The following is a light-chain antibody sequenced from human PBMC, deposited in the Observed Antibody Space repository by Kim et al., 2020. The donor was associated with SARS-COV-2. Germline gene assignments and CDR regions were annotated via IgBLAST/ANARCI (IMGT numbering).Light chain of an antibody. CDR2: AAS. CDR3: QQRDITPYT. J-gene: IGKJ2*01. Sequence: DIQMTQSPSSLSASVGDRVTITCRASRSIGNHLNWYQQRPGKAPNLLIYAASNLQTGVSSRFSGSESGTDFTLSIRNLQPEDSATYYCQQRDITPYTFGQGTKLEIK. V-gene: IGKV1-39*01. CDR1: RSIGNH.